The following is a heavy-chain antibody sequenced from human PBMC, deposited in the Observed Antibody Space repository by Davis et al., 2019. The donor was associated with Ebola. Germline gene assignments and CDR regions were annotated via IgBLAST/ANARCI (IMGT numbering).Heavy chain of an antibody. Sequence: GESLKISCAASGFTFSSYWMTWVRQAPGKGLEWASAISGSGGTTYYAGSVKGRFTVSRDNSKKTMYLQMNSLRAEDTAVYYCARKTHFDYWGQGTLVTVSS. J-gene: IGHJ4*02. V-gene: IGHV3-23*01. CDR3: ARKTHFDY. CDR1: GFTFSSYW. CDR2: ISGSGGTT.